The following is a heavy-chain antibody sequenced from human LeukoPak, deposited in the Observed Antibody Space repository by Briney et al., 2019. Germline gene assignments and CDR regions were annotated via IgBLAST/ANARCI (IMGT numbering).Heavy chain of an antibody. CDR1: GGSISSSSYY. D-gene: IGHD2-2*01. V-gene: IGHV4-39*01. CDR2: IYYSGST. CDR3: ARQEIVVVPAAKDTNWFDT. J-gene: IGHJ5*02. Sequence: ETLSLTCTVSGGSISSSSYYWGWIRQPPRKGLEWTGSIYYSGSTYYNPSLKSRVTISVDTSKNQFSLKLRSVSAADTAVYYCARQEIVVVPAAKDTNWFDTWGQGTLVTVSS.